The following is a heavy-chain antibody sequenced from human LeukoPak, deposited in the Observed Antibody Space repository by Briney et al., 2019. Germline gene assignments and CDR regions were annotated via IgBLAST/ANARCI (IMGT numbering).Heavy chain of an antibody. D-gene: IGHD3-10*01. CDR2: AKRDGSEK. CDR1: GFTFSTYW. V-gene: IGHV3-7*01. CDR3: ARDQGHYYGSGSYYYFDY. J-gene: IGHJ4*02. Sequence: PGGSLTLSCAASGFTFSTYWMSWLRQAPGKGLEWVANAKRDGSEKYYVDSLKGRLTISRDNGKNSLYLQMNSLRAEDTAVYYCARDQGHYYGSGSYYYFDYWGQGTLVTVSS.